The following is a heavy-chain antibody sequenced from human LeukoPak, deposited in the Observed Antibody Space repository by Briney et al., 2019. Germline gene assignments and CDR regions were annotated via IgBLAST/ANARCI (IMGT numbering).Heavy chain of an antibody. CDR1: GFTFSTYA. CDR3: ARRVGAAKNYYFDY. J-gene: IGHJ4*02. D-gene: IGHD1-26*01. V-gene: IGHV3-23*01. Sequence: PGGSLRLSCAASGFTFSTYAMHWVRQAPGKGLEWVSAISGSGGSTYYADSVKGRFTISRDNSKNTLYLQMNSLRAEDTAVYYCARRVGAAKNYYFDYWGQGTLVTVSS. CDR2: ISGSGGST.